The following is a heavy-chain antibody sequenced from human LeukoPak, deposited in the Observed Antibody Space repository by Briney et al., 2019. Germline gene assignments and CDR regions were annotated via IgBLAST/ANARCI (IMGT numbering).Heavy chain of an antibody. D-gene: IGHD6-6*01. CDR3: ARAGYSSSSGVFFDY. Sequence: GGSLRLSCAASGFTVSSNYMSWVRQAPGKGLEWVSVIYSGGSTYYADSVKGRFTISRDNAKNSLYLQMNSLRAEDTAVYYCARAGYSSSSGVFFDYWGQGTLVTVSS. V-gene: IGHV3-66*01. J-gene: IGHJ4*02. CDR1: GFTVSSNY. CDR2: IYSGGST.